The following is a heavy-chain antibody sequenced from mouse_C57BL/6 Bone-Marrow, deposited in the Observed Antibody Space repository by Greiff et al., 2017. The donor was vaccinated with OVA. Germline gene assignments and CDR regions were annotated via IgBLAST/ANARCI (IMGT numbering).Heavy chain of an antibody. Sequence: VQLQQSGPGLVKPSQSLSLTCSVTGYSITSGYYWNWIRQFPGNKLEWMGYISYDGSNNYNPSLKNRISITRDTSKNQFFLKLNSVTTEDTATYYCAPNYYGSSYGYFDYWGQGTTLTVSS. CDR1: GYSITSGYY. CDR2: ISYDGSN. CDR3: APNYYGSSYGYFDY. V-gene: IGHV3-6*01. J-gene: IGHJ2*01. D-gene: IGHD1-1*01.